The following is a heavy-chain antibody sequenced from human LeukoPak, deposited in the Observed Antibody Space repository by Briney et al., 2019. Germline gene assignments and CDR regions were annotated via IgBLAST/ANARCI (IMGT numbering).Heavy chain of an antibody. D-gene: IGHD5-24*01. CDR2: IHHTGST. V-gene: IGHV4-30-2*01. CDR3: ARGGGLMATLFDY. Sequence: PSETLSLTCAVSGGSISSSGYSWSWIRQPPGKGLEWIGYIHHTGSTYYNPSLKSRVTISVDRSKNQFSLKLSSVTAADTAVYYCARGGGLMATLFDYWGQGTLVTVSS. CDR1: GGSISSSGYS. J-gene: IGHJ4*02.